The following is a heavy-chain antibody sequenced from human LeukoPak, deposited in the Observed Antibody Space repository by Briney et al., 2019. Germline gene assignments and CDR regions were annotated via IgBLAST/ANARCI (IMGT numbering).Heavy chain of an antibody. D-gene: IGHD5-12*01. Sequence: SETLSLTCSVSGGSIRSDDYYWSWIRQPPGKGLEWIAYIYYSGSTYYSPSLKSRVTISIDTSKNQFSLKLSSVTAADTAVYYCAKCGNSGCHLIDYWGQGTLVTVSS. J-gene: IGHJ4*02. CDR1: GGSIRSDDYY. CDR3: AKCGNSGCHLIDY. CDR2: IYYSGST. V-gene: IGHV4-30-4*01.